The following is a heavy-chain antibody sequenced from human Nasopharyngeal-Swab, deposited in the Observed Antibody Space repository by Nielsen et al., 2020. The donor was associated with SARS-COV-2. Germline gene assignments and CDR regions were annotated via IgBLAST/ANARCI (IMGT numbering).Heavy chain of an antibody. V-gene: IGHV4-59*13. D-gene: IGHD2-21*02. J-gene: IGHJ5*02. CDR3: ARTYNSDWTGWFDP. Sequence: SETLSLTCTVSGGSISRYYWSWIRQPPGKGLEWLGYIYHTGATKYNPSLRGRVSISADTSKNQFSLKLNSLTAADTAIYYCARTYNSDWTGWFDPWGQGTLVTVSS. CDR1: GGSISRYY. CDR2: IYHTGAT.